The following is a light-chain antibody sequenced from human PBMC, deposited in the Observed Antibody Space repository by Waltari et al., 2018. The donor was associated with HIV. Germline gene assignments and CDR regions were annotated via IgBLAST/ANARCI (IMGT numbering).Light chain of an antibody. J-gene: IGLJ2*01. CDR2: TNV. CDR1: TSNVGAGLD. CDR3: QSFDSSLRVSV. Sequence: QPVLTQPPSVSGAPGQRVTISCTGSTSNVGAGLDVPWYQQLPGMAPKLLIYTNVNRPSGVPDRFSGSKSGTSASLAITGLRPEDEADYYCQSFDSSLRVSVFGGGTKLTVL. V-gene: IGLV1-40*01.